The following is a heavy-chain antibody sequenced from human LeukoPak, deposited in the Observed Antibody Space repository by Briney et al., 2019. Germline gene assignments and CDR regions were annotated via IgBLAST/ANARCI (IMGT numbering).Heavy chain of an antibody. CDR2: IYDSGST. Sequence: SETLSLTCTVSGGSIRSSYYYWGWIRQPPGKGLEWIGSIYDSGSTYYNPSLKSRVTISVDTSKNQFSLKLSSVTAADTAVYYCARERYSYGYLDWFDPWGQGTLVTVSS. J-gene: IGHJ5*02. CDR3: ARERYSYGYLDWFDP. CDR1: GGSIRSSYYY. D-gene: IGHD5-18*01. V-gene: IGHV4-39*02.